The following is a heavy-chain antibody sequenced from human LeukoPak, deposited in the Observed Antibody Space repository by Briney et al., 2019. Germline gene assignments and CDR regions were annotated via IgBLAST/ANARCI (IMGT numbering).Heavy chain of an antibody. D-gene: IGHD1-26*01. CDR3: AKEWEIRGVEDY. Sequence: GRSLRLSCAASGFTFSSYGMHWVRQAPGKGLEWVAVISYDGSNKYYADSVKGRFTISRDNSKNTLYLQMNSLRAEDTAVYYCAKEWEIRGVEDYWGQGTLVTVSS. J-gene: IGHJ4*02. V-gene: IGHV3-30*18. CDR1: GFTFSSYG. CDR2: ISYDGSNK.